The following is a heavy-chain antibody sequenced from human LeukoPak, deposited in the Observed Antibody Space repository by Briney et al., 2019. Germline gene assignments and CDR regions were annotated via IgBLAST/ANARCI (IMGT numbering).Heavy chain of an antibody. CDR1: GYTFTSYG. CDR2: ISAYNGNT. CDR3: AREWIGDSSGYYTAWVDY. J-gene: IGHJ4*02. D-gene: IGHD3-22*01. Sequence: GASVKVSCKASGYTFTSYGISWVRQAPGQGLEWMGWISAYNGNTNYAQKLQGRVTMTTDTSTCTAYMELRSLRSDDTAVYYCAREWIGDSSGYYTAWVDYWGQGTLVTVSS. V-gene: IGHV1-18*01.